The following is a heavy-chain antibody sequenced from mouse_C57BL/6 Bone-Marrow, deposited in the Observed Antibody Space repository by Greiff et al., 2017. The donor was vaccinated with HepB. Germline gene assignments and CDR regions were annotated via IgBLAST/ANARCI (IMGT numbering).Heavy chain of an antibody. CDR3: TRDRPYYYGSSWYFDV. D-gene: IGHD1-1*01. V-gene: IGHV5-9-1*02. Sequence: EVKLVESGEGLVKPGGSLKLSCAASGFTFSSYAMSWVRQTPEKRLEWVAYISRGGDYIYYADTVKGRFTISRDNARNTLYLQMSSLKSEDTAMYYGTRDRPYYYGSSWYFDVWGTGTTVTVS. CDR1: GFTFSSYA. J-gene: IGHJ1*03. CDR2: ISRGGDYI.